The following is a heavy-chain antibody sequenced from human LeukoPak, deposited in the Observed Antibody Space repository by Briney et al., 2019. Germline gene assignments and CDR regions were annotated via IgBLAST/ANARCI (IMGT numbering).Heavy chain of an antibody. CDR2: IYPGDSDT. D-gene: IGHD3-22*01. Sequence: GESLKISCKGSGYRLTSYWIGWVRQMPGKGLEWMGIIYPGDSDTRYSPSFQGQVTISADKSISTAYLQWSSLKASDTAMYYCARLNYYDSSGYESNWFDPWGQGTLVTVSS. J-gene: IGHJ5*02. CDR3: ARLNYYDSSGYESNWFDP. CDR1: GYRLTSYW. V-gene: IGHV5-51*01.